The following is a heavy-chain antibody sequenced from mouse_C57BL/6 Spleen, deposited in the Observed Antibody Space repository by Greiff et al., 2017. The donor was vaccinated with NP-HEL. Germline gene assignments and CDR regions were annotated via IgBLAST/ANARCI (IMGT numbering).Heavy chain of an antibody. CDR2: ISNGGGST. J-gene: IGHJ1*03. CDR1: GFTFSDYY. CDR3: ARGDYYGRGYWNFDV. V-gene: IGHV5-12*01. D-gene: IGHD1-1*01. Sequence: EVMLVESGGGLVQPGGSLKLSCAASGFTFSDYYMYWVRQTPEKRLEWVAYISNGGGSTYYPDTVKGRFTISRDNAKNTLYLQMSRLKSEDTAMYYCARGDYYGRGYWNFDVWGTGTTVTVSS.